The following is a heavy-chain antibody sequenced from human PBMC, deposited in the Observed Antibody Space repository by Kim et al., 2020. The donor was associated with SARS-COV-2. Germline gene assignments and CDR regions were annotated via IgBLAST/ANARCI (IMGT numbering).Heavy chain of an antibody. D-gene: IGHD3-16*02. J-gene: IGHJ4*02. Sequence: GGSLRLSCAASGFTFSDYYMSWIRQAPGKGLEWVSYISSSGSTIYYADSVKGRFTISRDNAKNSLYLQMNSLRAEDTAVYYCARGKYDYVWGSYRSYYFDYWGQGTLVTVSS. CDR2: ISSSGSTI. V-gene: IGHV3-11*01. CDR3: ARGKYDYVWGSYRSYYFDY. CDR1: GFTFSDYY.